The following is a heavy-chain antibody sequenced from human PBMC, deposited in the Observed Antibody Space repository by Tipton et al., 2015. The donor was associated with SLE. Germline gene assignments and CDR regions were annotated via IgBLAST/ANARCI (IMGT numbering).Heavy chain of an antibody. CDR3: ARDNEVGGTSYGLDY. Sequence: SLRLSCAVSGFPFNKFAMHWVRQAPGRGLEWVAVIWDDGSNQYYADSVEGRSTISRDNSKNTLFLQMNSLRVEDTAVYYCARDNEVGGTSYGLDYWGQGSLVTVSS. J-gene: IGHJ4*02. CDR2: IWDDGSNQ. D-gene: IGHD1-26*01. V-gene: IGHV3-33*01. CDR1: GFPFNKFA.